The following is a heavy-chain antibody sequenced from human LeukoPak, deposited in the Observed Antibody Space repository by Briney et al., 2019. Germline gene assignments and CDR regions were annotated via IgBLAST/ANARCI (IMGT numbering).Heavy chain of an antibody. CDR1: GFTFSSYI. CDR3: ARGSGIAVGFDY. CDR2: ISSSSSYI. J-gene: IGHJ4*02. D-gene: IGHD6-19*01. V-gene: IGHV3-21*01. Sequence: TGGSLRLSCAASGFTFSSYIMNWVRQAPGKGLEWVSSISSSSSYIYYADSVKGRFTISRDNAKNSLYLQMNSLRAEDTAVYYCARGSGIAVGFDYWGQGTLVTVSS.